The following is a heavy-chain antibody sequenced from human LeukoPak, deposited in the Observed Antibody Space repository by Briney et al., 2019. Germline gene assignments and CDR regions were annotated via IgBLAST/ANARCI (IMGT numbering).Heavy chain of an antibody. CDR2: IYSGGST. J-gene: IGHJ4*02. Sequence: GGSLRLSCAASGFTVSSNYMSWVRQAPGKGLEWASVIYSGGSTYYADSVKGRFTISRDNSKNTLYLQMNSLRAEDTAVYYCARDMAFSFPNFDYWGQGTLVTVSS. D-gene: IGHD3-10*01. V-gene: IGHV3-53*01. CDR1: GFTVSSNY. CDR3: ARDMAFSFPNFDY.